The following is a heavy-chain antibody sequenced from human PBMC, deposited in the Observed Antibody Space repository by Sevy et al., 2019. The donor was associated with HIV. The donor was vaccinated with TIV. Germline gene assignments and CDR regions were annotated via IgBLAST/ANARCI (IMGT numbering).Heavy chain of an antibody. D-gene: IGHD6-13*01. J-gene: IGHJ5*02. Sequence: GGSLRLSCAASGFTFDDYAMHWVRQAPGKGLEWVSGISWKSGSIGYADSVKGRFTISRDNAKNSLYLQMNSLRAYDTALYYCAKEVYGGIAAAGTGEFDPWGQGTLVTVSS. CDR3: AKEVYGGIAAAGTGEFDP. CDR2: ISWKSGSI. V-gene: IGHV3-9*01. CDR1: GFTFDDYA.